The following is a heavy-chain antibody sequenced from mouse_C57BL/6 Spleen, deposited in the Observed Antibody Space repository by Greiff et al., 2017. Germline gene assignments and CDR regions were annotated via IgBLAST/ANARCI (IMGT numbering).Heavy chain of an antibody. Sequence: QVQLQQSGAELVRPGTSVKVSCKASGYAFTNYLIEWVKQRPGQGLEWIGVINPGSGGTNYNEKFKGKATLTADKSSSTAYMQRSSLTSEDSAVYVCARGEDCDYGEAWFAYWGQGTLVTVSA. D-gene: IGHD2-4*01. J-gene: IGHJ3*01. CDR2: INPGSGGT. V-gene: IGHV1-54*01. CDR1: GYAFTNYL. CDR3: ARGEDCDYGEAWFAY.